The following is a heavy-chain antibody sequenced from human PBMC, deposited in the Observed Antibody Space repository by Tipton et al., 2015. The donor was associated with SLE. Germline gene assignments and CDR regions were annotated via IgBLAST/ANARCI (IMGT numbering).Heavy chain of an antibody. D-gene: IGHD3-10*01. J-gene: IGHJ3*02. Sequence: QSGPEVKKPGASVKVSCKASGYTFTGYYMHWVRQAPGQGLEWMGRINPNSGGTNYAQKFQGRVTMTRDTSISTAYMELSRLRSDDTAVYYCAGNYYGSDDAFDIWGQGTMVTVSS. V-gene: IGHV1-2*06. CDR1: GYTFTGYY. CDR3: AGNYYGSDDAFDI. CDR2: INPNSGGT.